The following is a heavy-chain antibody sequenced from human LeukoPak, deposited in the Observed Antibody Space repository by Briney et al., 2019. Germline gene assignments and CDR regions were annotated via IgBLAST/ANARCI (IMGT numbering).Heavy chain of an antibody. J-gene: IGHJ4*02. V-gene: IGHV1-69*05. CDR3: ARGGYSSSWYGY. CDR1: GGTLSSYA. Sequence: AASVKVSCKASGGTLSSYAISWVRQAPGQGLEWMGGIIPIFGTANYAQKFQGRVTITTDESTSTAYMELSSLRSEDTAVYYCARGGYSSSWYGYWGQGTLVTVSS. CDR2: IIPIFGTA. D-gene: IGHD6-13*01.